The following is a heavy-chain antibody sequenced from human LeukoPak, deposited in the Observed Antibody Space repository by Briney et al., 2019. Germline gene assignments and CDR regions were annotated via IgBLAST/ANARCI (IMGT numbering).Heavy chain of an antibody. J-gene: IGHJ3*01. D-gene: IGHD1-1*01. Sequence: PSETLSLTCAVYGGSFSGYYWSWIRQPPGKGLEWIGEINHSGSTNYNPSLKSRVTISVDTSKKQFSLILNSVTAADTAVYYCAVGRPRNTTRLDDGYDFWGQGTMVTVSS. CDR3: AVGRPRNTTRLDDGYDF. CDR2: INHSGST. V-gene: IGHV4-34*01. CDR1: GGSFSGYY.